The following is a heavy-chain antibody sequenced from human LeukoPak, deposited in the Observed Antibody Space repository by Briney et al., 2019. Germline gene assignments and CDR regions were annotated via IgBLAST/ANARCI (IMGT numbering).Heavy chain of an antibody. CDR1: GFPFSSYS. V-gene: IGHV3-21*01. CDR3: ARPTLTWGSGPDY. CDR2: ISSSSSYI. J-gene: IGHJ4*02. D-gene: IGHD7-27*01. Sequence: TGGSLRLSCAASGFPFSSYSMNWVRQAPGKGLEWVSSISSSSSYIYYADSVKGRFTISRDNAKNSLYLQMNSLRAEDTAVYYCARPTLTWGSGPDYWGQGTLVTVSS.